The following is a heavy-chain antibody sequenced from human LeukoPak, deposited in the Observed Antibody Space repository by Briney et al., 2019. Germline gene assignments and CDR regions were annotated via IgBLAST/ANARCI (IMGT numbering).Heavy chain of an antibody. J-gene: IGHJ4*02. V-gene: IGHV6-1*01. CDR2: TYYKSKWST. CDR3: ARARDYGDISFDS. Sequence: SQTLSLTCAISGDSVSSNSAAWNWIRQSPSRGLGWLGRTYYKSKWSTNYAVSVRSRISINPDTSKNQFSLQLNSVTPEDTAVYFCARARDYGDISFDSWGQGTLVTVSS. D-gene: IGHD4-17*01. CDR1: GDSVSSNSAA.